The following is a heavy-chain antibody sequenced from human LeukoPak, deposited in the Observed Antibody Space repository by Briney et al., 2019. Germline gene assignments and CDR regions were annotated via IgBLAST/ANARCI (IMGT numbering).Heavy chain of an antibody. CDR3: ARADTAMVTYYFDY. CDR2: ISAYNGNT. J-gene: IGHJ4*02. Sequence: ASVKVSCKASGYTFTSYGISWVRQAPGQGLEWMGWISAYNGNTNYAQKLQGRVTMTTDTSTSTAYMELRSLRSDDTAVYYRARADTAMVTYYFDYWGQGTLVTVSS. D-gene: IGHD5-18*01. CDR1: GYTFTSYG. V-gene: IGHV1-18*01.